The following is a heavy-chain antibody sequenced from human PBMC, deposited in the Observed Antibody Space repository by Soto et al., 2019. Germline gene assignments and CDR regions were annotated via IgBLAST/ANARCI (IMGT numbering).Heavy chain of an antibody. V-gene: IGHV4-30-2*01. CDR2: IYHSGGT. CDR3: ARDSLHGYYFDD. J-gene: IGHJ4*02. CDR1: GVPIRSGVCS. D-gene: IGHD3-3*01. Sequence: SQPMPLTYTVSGVPIRSGVCSWNRHRQAPGKGLEWIGYIYHSGGTDYNPSLKSRVTISVDKSKNQFSLNLTSVTAADTAVYFCARDSLHGYYFDDWGQGILVTVSS.